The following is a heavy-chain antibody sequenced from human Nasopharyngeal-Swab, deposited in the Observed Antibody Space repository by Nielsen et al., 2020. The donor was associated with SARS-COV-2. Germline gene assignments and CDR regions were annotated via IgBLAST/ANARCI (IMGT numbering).Heavy chain of an antibody. Sequence: VRQAPGKGLEWVASISGSNNYTYYADPVKGRFTISRDNAKNSLFLQVNSLRAEHTAVYYCAREGGRFSSTWYYYSYGMDVWGQGTTVTVSS. CDR2: ISGSNNYT. D-gene: IGHD6-13*01. V-gene: IGHV3-21*06. CDR3: AREGGRFSSTWYYYSYGMDV. J-gene: IGHJ6*02.